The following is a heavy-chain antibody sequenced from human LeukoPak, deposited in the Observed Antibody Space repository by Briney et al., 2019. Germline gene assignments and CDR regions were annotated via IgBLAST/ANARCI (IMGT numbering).Heavy chain of an antibody. CDR3: AREYSSSSDY. J-gene: IGHJ4*02. CDR2: ISYDGSNK. Sequence: GGSLRLSCAASGFTFSSYAMHWARQAPGKGLEWVAVISYDGSNKYYADSVKGRFTISRDNSKNTLYLQMNSLRAEDTAVYYCAREYSSSSDYWGQGTLVTVSS. D-gene: IGHD6-6*01. V-gene: IGHV3-30-3*01. CDR1: GFTFSSYA.